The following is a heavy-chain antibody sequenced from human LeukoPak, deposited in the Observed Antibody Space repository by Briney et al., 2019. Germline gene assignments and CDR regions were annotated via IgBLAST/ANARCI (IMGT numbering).Heavy chain of an antibody. V-gene: IGHV3-74*01. J-gene: IGHJ4*02. CDR1: GFSFSTHW. CDR3: GSLTVVAKDH. Sequence: PGGSLRLSCAASGFSFSTHWMHWVRQAPGKGLVYVAQINSDGSATAYADSVKGRFTISRDNAKNTLYLEMISLRAEDTAVYYCGSLTVVAKDHWGQGTLATVSS. D-gene: IGHD3-22*01. CDR2: INSDGSAT.